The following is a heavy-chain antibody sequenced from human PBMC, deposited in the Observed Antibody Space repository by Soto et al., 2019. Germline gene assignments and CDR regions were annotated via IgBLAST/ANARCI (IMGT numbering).Heavy chain of an antibody. Sequence: PGGSLRLSCAASGFTFSSYSMNWVLQAPGKGLEWVSSISSSSSYIYYADSVKGRFTISRDNAKNSLYLQMNSLRAEDTAVYYCARYDFWSGSYYYYGMDVWGQGTTVTVSS. CDR2: ISSSSSYI. CDR3: ARYDFWSGSYYYYGMDV. D-gene: IGHD3-3*01. V-gene: IGHV3-21*01. J-gene: IGHJ6*02. CDR1: GFTFSSYS.